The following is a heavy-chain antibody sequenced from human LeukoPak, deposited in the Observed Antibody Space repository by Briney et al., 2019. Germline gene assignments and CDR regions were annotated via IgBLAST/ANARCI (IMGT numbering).Heavy chain of an antibody. CDR3: AKDRKQWHSPLDY. Sequence: GGSLRLSCAASGFTVSSYGMHWVRQAPGKGLEWVALISYDGSNKDYADSVRGRFTISRDSSKNTLYLQMNSLRPEDTAVYYCAKDRKQWHSPLDYWGQGTLVTVSS. CDR1: GFTVSSYG. J-gene: IGHJ4*02. CDR2: ISYDGSNK. D-gene: IGHD6-19*01. V-gene: IGHV3-30*18.